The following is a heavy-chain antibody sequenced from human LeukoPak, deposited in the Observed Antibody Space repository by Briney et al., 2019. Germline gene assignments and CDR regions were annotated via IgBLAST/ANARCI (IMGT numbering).Heavy chain of an antibody. CDR2: ISPQSFDT. J-gene: IGHJ4*02. D-gene: IGHD6-13*01. Sequence: ASVKVSCKGSGYTFSAYYIHWLRQAPGQGPEWMGWISPQSFDTNYAQKFQGRVTMTTATSMNTVSMELSRLSSDDTAVYYCAREGDIAAALFDNWGQGTLVTVSS. CDR3: AREGDIAAALFDN. V-gene: IGHV1-2*02. CDR1: GYTFSAYY.